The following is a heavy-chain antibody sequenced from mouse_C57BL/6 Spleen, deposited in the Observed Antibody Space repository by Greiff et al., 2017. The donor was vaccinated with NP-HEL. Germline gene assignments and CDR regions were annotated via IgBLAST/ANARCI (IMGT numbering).Heavy chain of an antibody. CDR1: GFNIKDDY. J-gene: IGHJ1*03. Sequence: EVQLQQSGAELVRPGASVKLSCTASGFNIKDDYMHWVKQRPEQGLGGIGWIDPENGDTEYASKFRGKATITADTSSNKAYLQLSSLTSEDTAVYYCTTFITTVVATSRYFDVWGTGTTVTVSS. CDR3: TTFITTVVATSRYFDV. CDR2: IDPENGDT. V-gene: IGHV14-4*01. D-gene: IGHD1-1*01.